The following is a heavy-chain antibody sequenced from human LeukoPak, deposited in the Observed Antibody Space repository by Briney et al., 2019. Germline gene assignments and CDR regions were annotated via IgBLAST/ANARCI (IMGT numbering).Heavy chain of an antibody. J-gene: IGHJ4*02. V-gene: IGHV3-11*01. CDR3: ARDYSGSPFQPGFDY. CDR1: GFPFSDYY. CDR2: ISSSGNTI. Sequence: GGSLRLSCAASGFPFSDYYMNWIRQAPGKGLEWVSYISSSGNTIYYADSVKGRFTISRGSAKNSLFLQMNSLRAEDTAVYYCARDYSGSPFQPGFDYWGQGTLVTVSS. D-gene: IGHD1-26*01.